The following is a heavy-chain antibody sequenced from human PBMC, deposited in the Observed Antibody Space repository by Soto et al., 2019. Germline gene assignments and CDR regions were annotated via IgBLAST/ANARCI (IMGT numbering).Heavy chain of an antibody. CDR3: ARAGTSTVTTGYYYYGMDV. J-gene: IGHJ6*02. CDR1: GFTFSSYG. D-gene: IGHD4-17*01. V-gene: IGHV3-33*01. CDR2: IWYDGSNK. Sequence: QVQLVESGGGVVQPGRFLRLSCAASGFTFSSYGMHWVRQAPGKGLEWVAVIWYDGSNKYYADSVKGRFTISRDNSKNTLYLQMNSLRAEDTAVYYCARAGTSTVTTGYYYYGMDVWGQGTTVTVSS.